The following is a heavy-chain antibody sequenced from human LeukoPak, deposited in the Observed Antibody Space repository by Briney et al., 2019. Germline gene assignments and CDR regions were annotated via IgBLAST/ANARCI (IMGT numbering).Heavy chain of an antibody. D-gene: IGHD5-12*01. J-gene: IGHJ4*02. CDR1: GFTFSSYS. CDR3: ARDRSGYGYFDY. V-gene: IGHV3-30*03. Sequence: GGSLRLSCAASGFTFSSYSMNWVRQAPGKGLEWVAVISHDGSTIYYADSVEGRFTISRDNSDNTLFLQMNSLRAEDTAVYYCARDRSGYGYFDYWGQGTLVTVSS. CDR2: ISHDGSTI.